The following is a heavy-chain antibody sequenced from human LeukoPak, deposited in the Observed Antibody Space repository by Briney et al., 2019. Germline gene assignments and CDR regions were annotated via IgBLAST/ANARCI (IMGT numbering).Heavy chain of an antibody. Sequence: GGSLRLSCSASGFTFSSYAMHWVRQAPGKGLEYVSAISSNGASTYYADSVKGRFTISRDNSKNTLYLQMSSLRAEDTAVYYCVKGEYSSSVDYWGQGTLVTVSS. J-gene: IGHJ4*02. CDR1: GFTFSSYA. V-gene: IGHV3-64D*09. CDR3: VKGEYSSSVDY. CDR2: ISSNGAST. D-gene: IGHD6-13*01.